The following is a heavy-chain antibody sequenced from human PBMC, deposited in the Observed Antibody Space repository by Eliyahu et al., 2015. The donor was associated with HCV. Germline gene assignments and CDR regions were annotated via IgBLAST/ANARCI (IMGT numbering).Heavy chain of an antibody. D-gene: IGHD3-9*01. CDR1: GFPFSSYR. V-gene: IGHV3-21*01. Sequence: EVQLVESGGGLVEPGGSLRLSCAASGFPFSSYRMNWVRQAPGEGLEWVSSISSSSSYIYYADSVKGRFTISRDNAKNSLFLQMNSLRAEDTAVYYCAGEGSFYDILTGYYNYYFHYWGQGTLVTVSS. CDR2: ISSSSSYI. CDR3: AGEGSFYDILTGYYNYYFHY. J-gene: IGHJ4*02.